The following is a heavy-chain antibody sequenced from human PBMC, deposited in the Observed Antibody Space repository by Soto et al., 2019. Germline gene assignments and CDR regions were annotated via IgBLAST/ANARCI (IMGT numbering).Heavy chain of an antibody. CDR2: INAGNGNT. CDR3: ARDSQIEMATIRVYYYYGMDV. D-gene: IGHD5-12*01. J-gene: IGHJ6*02. CDR1: GDTFTANY. Sequence: ASVKVSCKASGDTFTANYIHWVRQAPGQRLEWMGWINAGNGNTKYSQKFQGRVTITRDTSASTAYMELSSLRSEDTAVYYCARDSQIEMATIRVYYYYGMDVWGQGTTVTVSS. V-gene: IGHV1-3*01.